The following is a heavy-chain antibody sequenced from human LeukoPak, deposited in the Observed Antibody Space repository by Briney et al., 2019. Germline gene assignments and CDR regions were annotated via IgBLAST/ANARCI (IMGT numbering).Heavy chain of an antibody. CDR1: GYTFTSYD. J-gene: IGHJ5*02. CDR3: ARGPYCSSTSCYTGPLRP. V-gene: IGHV1-8*01. Sequence: ASVKVSCKASGYTFTSYDINWVRQAPGQGLEWMRWMNPNSGNTGYAQKFQGRGTMTRNTSISTAYMELSSLKTEDTAVYYCARGPYCSSTSCYTGPLRPWGQGTLVTASS. D-gene: IGHD2-2*02. CDR2: MNPNSGNT.